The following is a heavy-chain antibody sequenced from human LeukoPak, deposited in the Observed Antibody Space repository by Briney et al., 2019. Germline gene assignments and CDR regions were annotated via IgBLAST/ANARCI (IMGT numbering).Heavy chain of an antibody. J-gene: IGHJ4*02. CDR2: IYTSGST. CDR1: GGSISSGSYY. D-gene: IGHD6-19*01. CDR3: ARDSSLIGGCFDY. V-gene: IGHV4-61*02. Sequence: PSQTLSLTCTVSGGSISSGSYYWSWIRQPAGKGLEWIGRIYTSGSTNYNPSLKSRVTISVDTSKNQFSLKLSSVTAADTAVYYCARDSSLIGGCFDYWGQGTLVTVSS.